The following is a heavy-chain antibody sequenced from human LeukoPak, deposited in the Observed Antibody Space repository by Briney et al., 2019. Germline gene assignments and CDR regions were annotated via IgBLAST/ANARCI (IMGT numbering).Heavy chain of an antibody. D-gene: IGHD1-26*01. CDR1: GFTFSSYG. CDR3: ARDPYSGNYGAYYYYYMDV. J-gene: IGHJ6*03. V-gene: IGHV3-21*01. Sequence: SGGSLRLSCAASGFTFSSYGMHWVRQAPGQRLEWVSSITSGSSYIYYADSVKGRFTISRDNAKSSLYLQMDSLRAEDTAVYYCARDPYSGNYGAYYYYYMDVWGKGTTVTISS. CDR2: ITSGSSYI.